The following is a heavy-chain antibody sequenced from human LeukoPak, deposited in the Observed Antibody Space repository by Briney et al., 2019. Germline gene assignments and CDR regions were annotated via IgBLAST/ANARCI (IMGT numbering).Heavy chain of an antibody. CDR3: ARDRRGGYCSGGSCFWFDP. Sequence: SETLSLTCTVSGGSISSYYWSWLRQPPGKGLEWIGYIYYSGSTNYNPSLKSRVTISVDTSKNQFSLKLSSVTAADTAVYYCARDRRGGYCSGGSCFWFDPWGQGTLVTVSS. J-gene: IGHJ5*02. CDR1: GGSISSYY. V-gene: IGHV4-59*01. D-gene: IGHD2-15*01. CDR2: IYYSGST.